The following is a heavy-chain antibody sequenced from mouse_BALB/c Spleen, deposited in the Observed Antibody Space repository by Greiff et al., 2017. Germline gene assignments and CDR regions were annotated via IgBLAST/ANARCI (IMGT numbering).Heavy chain of an antibody. CDR1: GFTFSSYA. J-gene: IGHJ3*01. CDR2: ISSGGSYT. CDR3: ARDQNYYGSSYGFAY. Sequence: EVQLVESGGGLVKPGGSLKLSCAASGFTFSSYAMSWVRQSPEKRLEWVAEISSGGSYTYYPDTVTGRFTISRDNAKNTLYLEMSSLRSEDTAMYYCARDQNYYGSSYGFAYWGQGTLVTVSA. V-gene: IGHV5-9-4*01. D-gene: IGHD1-1*01.